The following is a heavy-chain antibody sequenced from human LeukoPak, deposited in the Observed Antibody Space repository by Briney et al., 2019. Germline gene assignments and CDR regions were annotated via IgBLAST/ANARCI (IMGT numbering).Heavy chain of an antibody. CDR3: ARQLRYSGSYN. Sequence: SETLSLTCTVSGGSISSSGYYWGWIRQPPGKGLEWIGSIYYSGSTYYNPSLKSRVTISVDTSKNQFSLKLSSVTAADTAVYYCARQLRYSGSYNWGQGTLVTVSS. V-gene: IGHV4-39*01. CDR1: GGSISSSGYY. J-gene: IGHJ4*02. CDR2: IYYSGST. D-gene: IGHD1-26*01.